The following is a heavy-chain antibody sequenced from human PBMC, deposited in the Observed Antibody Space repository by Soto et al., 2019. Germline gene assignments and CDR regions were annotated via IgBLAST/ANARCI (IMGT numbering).Heavy chain of an antibody. CDR3: ARWYSSSWYQWFDP. Sequence: SETLSLTCTVSGGSISSDCWSWSRQPPGKGLEWSGYIYHSGSTNYNPSLKSRVTISVDRSKNQFSLKLSSVTAADTAVYYCARWYSSSWYQWFDPWGQGTLVTVSS. CDR1: GGSISSDC. V-gene: IGHV4-59*12. CDR2: IYHSGST. J-gene: IGHJ5*02. D-gene: IGHD6-13*01.